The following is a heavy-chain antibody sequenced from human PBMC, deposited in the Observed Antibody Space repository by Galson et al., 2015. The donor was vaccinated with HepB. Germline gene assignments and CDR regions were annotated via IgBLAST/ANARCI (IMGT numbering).Heavy chain of an antibody. CDR2: ISAYNGNT. J-gene: IGHJ4*02. CDR1: GYTFTSYG. Sequence: SVKVSCKASGYTFTSYGISWVRQAPGRGLEWMGWISAYNGNTNYAQKLQGRVTMTTDTSTSTGYMELRSLRSDDTAVYYCARDHLVWGRMVRGVIHNFDYWGQGTLVTVSS. CDR3: ARDHLVWGRMVRGVIHNFDY. D-gene: IGHD3-10*01. V-gene: IGHV1-18*01.